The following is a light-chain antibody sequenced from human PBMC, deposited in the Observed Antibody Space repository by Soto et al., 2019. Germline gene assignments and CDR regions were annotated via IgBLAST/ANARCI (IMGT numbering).Light chain of an antibody. J-gene: IGLJ1*01. CDR1: SSDVGGYNF. CDR3: SSYAGSNIYYV. V-gene: IGLV2-8*01. Sequence: QSALTQPPSASGSPGQSVTISCTGTSSDVGGYNFVSWYQQHPGKAPKLIIYEVYKRPSGVPDRFSGSKSGNTASLTVSGLQAEDEADYYCSSYAGSNIYYVFGNGTKLTVL. CDR2: EVY.